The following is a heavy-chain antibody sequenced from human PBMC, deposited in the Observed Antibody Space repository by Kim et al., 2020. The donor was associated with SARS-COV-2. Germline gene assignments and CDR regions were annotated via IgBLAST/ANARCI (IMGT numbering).Heavy chain of an antibody. D-gene: IGHD4-17*01. J-gene: IGHJ4*02. CDR3: TTDLHDYGEYDY. V-gene: IGHV3-15*01. Sequence: GGSLRLSCAASGFTFSNAWMSWVRQAPGKGLEWVGRIKSKTDGGTTDYAAPGKGRFTISRDDSKSPLYLQMNSLKTEDTAVYYCTTDLHDYGEYDYWGQGTLVTVSS. CDR1: GFTFSNAW. CDR2: IKSKTDGGTT.